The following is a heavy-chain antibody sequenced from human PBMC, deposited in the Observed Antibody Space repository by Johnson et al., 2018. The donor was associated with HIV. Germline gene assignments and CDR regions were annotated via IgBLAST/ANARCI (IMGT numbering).Heavy chain of an antibody. CDR3: ARDAKVDYGDAFDI. Sequence: VQLVESGGGLIQPGGSLRLSCAASGFTVSSNYMSWVRQAPGKGLEWVSGVNWNGGSTGYADSVKGRFTISRDNSKNTLYLQMNSLRPEYTAVYCCARDAKVDYGDAFDIWGQGTKVTVSS. D-gene: IGHD4-17*01. J-gene: IGHJ3*02. CDR2: NWNGGST. CDR1: GFTVSSNY. V-gene: IGHV3-66*03.